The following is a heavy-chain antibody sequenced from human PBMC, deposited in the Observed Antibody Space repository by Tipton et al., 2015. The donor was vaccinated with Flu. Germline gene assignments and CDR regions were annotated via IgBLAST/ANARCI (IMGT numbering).Heavy chain of an antibody. D-gene: IGHD3-22*01. Sequence: SLRLSCAASGFTFSNAWMSWVRQAPGKGLEWVGRIKSKTDGGTTDYAAPVKGRFTISRDDSKNTLYLQMNSLKTEDTAVYYCTTEGQKNYYDSSEGGTRIAFDIWGQGTMVTVSS. CDR1: GFTFSNAW. CDR2: IKSKTDGGTT. CDR3: TTEGQKNYYDSSEGGTRIAFDI. V-gene: IGHV3-15*01. J-gene: IGHJ3*02.